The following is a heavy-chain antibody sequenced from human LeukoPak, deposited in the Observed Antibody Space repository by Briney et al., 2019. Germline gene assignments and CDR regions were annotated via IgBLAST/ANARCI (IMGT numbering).Heavy chain of an antibody. V-gene: IGHV3-30*02. CDR3: AKDYGGNKGLFDY. D-gene: IGHD4-23*01. CDR2: IRYDGSNK. J-gene: IGHJ4*02. Sequence: GGSLGLSCAASGFTFSSYGMHWVRQAPGKGLEWVAFIRYDGSNKYYADSVKGRFTISRDNSKNTLYLQMNSLRAEDTAVYYCAKDYGGNKGLFDYWGQGTLVTVPS. CDR1: GFTFSSYG.